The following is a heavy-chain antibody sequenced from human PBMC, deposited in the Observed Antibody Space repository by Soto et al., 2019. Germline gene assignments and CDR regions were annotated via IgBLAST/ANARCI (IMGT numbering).Heavy chain of an antibody. V-gene: IGHV1-69*02. D-gene: IGHD3-10*01. Sequence: QVQLVQSGAEVKKPGSSVKVSCKASGGTFSSYTISWVRQAPGQGLEWMGRIITILGIANYAQKFQGRVTITADKNTSTAYMELRSLSSAVTAVYYCARSRGGSRSHFRGHLIYCGQGTLVTLSS. J-gene: IGHJ4*02. CDR1: GGTFSSYT. CDR2: IITILGIA. CDR3: ARSRGGSRSHFRGHLIY.